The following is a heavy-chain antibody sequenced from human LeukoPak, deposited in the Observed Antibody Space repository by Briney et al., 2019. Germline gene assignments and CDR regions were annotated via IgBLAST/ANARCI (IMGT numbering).Heavy chain of an antibody. CDR1: GFTFSSYS. V-gene: IGHV3-21*01. D-gene: IGHD6-19*01. Sequence: GGSLRLSCAASGFTFSSYSMNWVRQAPGKGLEWVSSISSSSSYIYYADSVKGRFTISRDNAKNSLYLQMNSLRAEDTAVYYCARDMDTSGWYEIGYYYYYGMDVWGQGTTVTVSS. J-gene: IGHJ6*02. CDR2: ISSSSSYI. CDR3: ARDMDTSGWYEIGYYYYYGMDV.